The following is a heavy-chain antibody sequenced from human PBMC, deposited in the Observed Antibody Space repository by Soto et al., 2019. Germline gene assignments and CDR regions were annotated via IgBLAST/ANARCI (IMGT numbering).Heavy chain of an antibody. J-gene: IGHJ6*02. V-gene: IGHV4-61*08. CDR2: IYYSGST. Sequence: SETLSLTCTVSGGSISSGGYYWSWIRQPPGKGLEWIGYIYYSGSTNYNPSLKSRVTISVDTSKNQFSLKLSSVTAADTAVYYCARDRPHYGMDVWGQGTTVTVSS. CDR1: GGSISSGGYY. CDR3: ARDRPHYGMDV.